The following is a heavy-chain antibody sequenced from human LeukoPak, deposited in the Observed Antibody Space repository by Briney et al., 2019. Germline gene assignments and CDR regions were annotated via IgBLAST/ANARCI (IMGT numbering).Heavy chain of an antibody. Sequence: GSLRLSCAASGFTFSMYSMKWVRHAPGKGLEWIGSIYYSGSSYYNPSLNSRVTMSVDTSKNQFSLKLTSVTAADTAMYYCARLRTPYSSSSAIFDYWGQGTLVTVSS. V-gene: IGHV4-39*07. D-gene: IGHD6-6*01. CDR1: GFTFSMYS. CDR2: IYYSGSS. CDR3: ARLRTPYSSSSAIFDY. J-gene: IGHJ4*01.